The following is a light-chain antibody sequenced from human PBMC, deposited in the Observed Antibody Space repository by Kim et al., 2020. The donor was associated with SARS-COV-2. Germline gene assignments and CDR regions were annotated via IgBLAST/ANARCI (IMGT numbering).Light chain of an antibody. CDR2: EES. CDR1: QDITKV. V-gene: IGKV1-33*01. J-gene: IGKJ2*01. CDR3: QQYDNVPYT. Sequence: SATVGGRVTITWQAEQDITKVMGWYQQIPGKAPKRLIYEESKLERGVPLRFSGRGSERHVTLTSGSLQSEDVLTYYCQQYDNVPYTFGQGTKLE.